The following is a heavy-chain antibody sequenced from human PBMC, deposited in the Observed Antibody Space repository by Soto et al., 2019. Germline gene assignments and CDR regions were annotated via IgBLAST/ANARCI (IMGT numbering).Heavy chain of an antibody. V-gene: IGHV3-23*01. CDR2: ISGSGGST. CDR1: GFTFSSYA. Sequence: PGGSLRLSCAASGFTFSSYAMSWVRQAPGKGLEWVSAISGSGGSTYYADSVKGRFTISRDNSKNTLYLQMNSLRAEDTAVYYCAKHGRFLEWLFLLDYWGQGTLVTVSS. CDR3: AKHGRFLEWLFLLDY. J-gene: IGHJ4*02. D-gene: IGHD3-3*01.